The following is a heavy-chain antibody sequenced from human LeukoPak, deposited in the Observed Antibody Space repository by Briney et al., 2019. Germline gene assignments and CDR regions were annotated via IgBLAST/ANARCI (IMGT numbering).Heavy chain of an antibody. V-gene: IGHV3-23*01. Sequence: GGSLRLSCAASGFTFSSYAMSWVRQAPGKGLEWVSAISGSGGSTYYADSVKGRFTIPRDNSKNTLYLQMNSLRAEDTAVYYCAKAYGDYGWGKYYHYMDVWGKGTTVTVSS. CDR1: GFTFSSYA. J-gene: IGHJ6*03. D-gene: IGHD4-17*01. CDR3: AKAYGDYGWGKYYHYMDV. CDR2: ISGSGGST.